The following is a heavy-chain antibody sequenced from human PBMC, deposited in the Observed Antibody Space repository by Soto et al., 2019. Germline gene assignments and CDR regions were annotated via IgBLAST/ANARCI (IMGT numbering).Heavy chain of an antibody. J-gene: IGHJ2*01. D-gene: IGHD6-13*01. V-gene: IGHV4-30-2*01. CDR2: IYHNADT. Sequence: QLQLQESGSGLVKPSQTLSLTCAVSGGSVSISGYSWSWIRQPPGKGLEWIGYIYHNADTYYNPSLESRVTKSVDREKNKFSLKLKSVTVADTAVYYCASGISATGPYWFFDLWGRGTLVTVSS. CDR3: ASGISATGPYWFFDL. CDR1: GGSVSISGYS.